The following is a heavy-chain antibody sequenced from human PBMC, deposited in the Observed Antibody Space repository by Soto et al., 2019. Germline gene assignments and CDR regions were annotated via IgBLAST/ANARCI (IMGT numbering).Heavy chain of an antibody. J-gene: IGHJ4*02. CDR3: SRGRGFWGRPDS. CDR2: IYYSGST. D-gene: IGHD3-16*01. Sequence: QLHLQASGPGLVKTSQTLSLTCSVSGDSIISGGYYWTWLRQYPGKGLEYIGYIYYSGSTYYNPSLESRVTISIDAPKTQFSLRLSSVTAADTAVYFCSRGRGFWGRPDSWGQGTRVTVPS. CDR1: GDSIISGGYY. V-gene: IGHV4-31*03.